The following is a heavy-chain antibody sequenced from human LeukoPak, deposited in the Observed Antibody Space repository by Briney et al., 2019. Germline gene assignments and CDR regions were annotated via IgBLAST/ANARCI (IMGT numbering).Heavy chain of an antibody. CDR1: GGSISSYY. CDR2: IYYSGST. V-gene: IGHV4-59*01. Sequence: SETLSLTCTVSGGSISSYYWSWIRQPPGKGLEWIGYIYYSGSTNYNPSLKSRVTISVDTSKNQFSLKLSSVTAADTAVYYCARILECSGGSCYSGYYYCYMDVWGKGTTVTVSS. J-gene: IGHJ6*03. CDR3: ARILECSGGSCYSGYYYCYMDV. D-gene: IGHD2-15*01.